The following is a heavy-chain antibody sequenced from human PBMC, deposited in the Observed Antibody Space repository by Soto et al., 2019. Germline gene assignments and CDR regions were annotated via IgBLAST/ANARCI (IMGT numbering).Heavy chain of an antibody. Sequence: GSLRLSCAASGFTFSSYGMHWVRQAPGKGLEWVAVISYDGSNKYYADSVKGRFTISRDNSKNTLYLQMNSLRAEDTAVYYCAKVPAAGNSLDYYYYGMDVWGQETTVTVSS. CDR1: GFTFSSYG. J-gene: IGHJ6*02. CDR3: AKVPAAGNSLDYYYYGMDV. CDR2: ISYDGSNK. D-gene: IGHD6-19*01. V-gene: IGHV3-30*18.